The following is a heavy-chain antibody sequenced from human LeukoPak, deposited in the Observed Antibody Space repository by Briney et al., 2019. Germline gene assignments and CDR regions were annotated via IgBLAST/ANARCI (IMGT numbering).Heavy chain of an antibody. CDR3: AKDQRWESPHYLDS. CDR1: GFTVSGNY. D-gene: IGHD1-26*01. CDR2: IFSNGNT. J-gene: IGHJ4*02. Sequence: GGSLRLSCAASGFTVSGNYVSWVRQAPAKGLEWVSIIFSNGNTYYADSVRGRFTISRDNSKNTLYVQMNSLRDEDTAVYYCAKDQRWESPHYLDSWGQGTLVTVSS. V-gene: IGHV3-53*01.